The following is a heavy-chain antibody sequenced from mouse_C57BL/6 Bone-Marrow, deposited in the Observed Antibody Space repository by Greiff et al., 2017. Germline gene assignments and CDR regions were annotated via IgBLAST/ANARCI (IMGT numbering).Heavy chain of an antibody. D-gene: IGHD1-1*01. CDR1: GYAFSSSW. V-gene: IGHV1-82*01. Sequence: QVQLQQSGPELVKPGASVKISCKASGYAFSSSWMNWVKQRPGKGLEWIGRIYPGDGDTNYNGKFKGKATLTADKSSSTAYMQLSSLTSEDSAVYFCAIITLNFDYWGQGTTLTVSS. J-gene: IGHJ2*01. CDR3: AIITLNFDY. CDR2: IYPGDGDT.